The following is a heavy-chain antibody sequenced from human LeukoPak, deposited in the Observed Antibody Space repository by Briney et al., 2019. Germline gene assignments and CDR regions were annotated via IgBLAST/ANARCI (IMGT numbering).Heavy chain of an antibody. Sequence: LRLSCAASGFTFSSYGMHWVRQAPGKGLEWVAVIWYDGSNKYYADSVKGRFTISRDNSKNTLYLQMNSLRAEDTAVYYCARGSTYYDILTGYYRIDYFDYWGQGTLVTVSS. J-gene: IGHJ4*02. CDR3: ARGSTYYDILTGYYRIDYFDY. V-gene: IGHV3-33*01. CDR2: IWYDGSNK. CDR1: GFTFSSYG. D-gene: IGHD3-9*01.